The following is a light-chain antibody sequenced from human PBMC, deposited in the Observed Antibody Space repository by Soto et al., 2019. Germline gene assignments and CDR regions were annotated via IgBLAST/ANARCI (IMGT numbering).Light chain of an antibody. Sequence: QSVLTQPPSASGTPGQRVTISCSGSSSNIGSNYVYWYQQLPGTAPKLLIYRNYQRPSGVPDRFSGSKSGTSASLAISGLRSEDEADYSCAAWDDSLSVYVVFGGGTKLTVL. J-gene: IGLJ2*01. CDR3: AAWDDSLSVYVV. CDR2: RNY. V-gene: IGLV1-47*01. CDR1: SSNIGSNY.